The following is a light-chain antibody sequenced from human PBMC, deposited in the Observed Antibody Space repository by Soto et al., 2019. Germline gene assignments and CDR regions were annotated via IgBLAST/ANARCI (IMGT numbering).Light chain of an antibody. CDR3: SSYARNRDVL. Sequence: QSALTQPPSESGSPGQSVAISCTGTSSDVGGYSYVSWYQQHPGKAPKLMIYEVSKRPSGVPDRFSGSKSGNTASLTVSGLQAEDEADYYCSSYARNRDVLFGGGTKLTVL. V-gene: IGLV2-8*01. CDR1: SSDVGGYSY. J-gene: IGLJ2*01. CDR2: EVS.